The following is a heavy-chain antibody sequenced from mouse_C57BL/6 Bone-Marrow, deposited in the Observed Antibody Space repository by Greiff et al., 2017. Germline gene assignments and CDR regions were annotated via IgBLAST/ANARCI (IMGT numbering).Heavy chain of an antibody. J-gene: IGHJ1*03. Sequence: EVMLVESGGGLVQPGGSLKLSCAASGFTFSDYGMAWVRQAPRQGPEWVAFISNFAYSIYYADTVTGRFTIPRENAKNTLYLERSSLRSEETAMYYCARQRDYYWYFDVWGTGTTVTVSS. D-gene: IGHD2-4*01. CDR2: ISNFAYSI. V-gene: IGHV5-15*01. CDR1: GFTFSDYG. CDR3: ARQRDYYWYFDV.